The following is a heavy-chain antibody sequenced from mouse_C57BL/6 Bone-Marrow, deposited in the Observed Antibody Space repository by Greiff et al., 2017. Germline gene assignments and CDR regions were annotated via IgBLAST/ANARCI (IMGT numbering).Heavy chain of an antibody. CDR1: GYTFTSYW. Sequence: QVQLQQPGAELVKPGASVKLSCKASGYTFTSYWMHWVKQRPGQGLEWIGMIHPNSGSTNYNEKFKSKATLTVDKSSSTAYMQLSSLTSEDSAVYYWARDHYYGCRGRVWGTGTTVTVSS. D-gene: IGHD1-2*01. CDR2: IHPNSGST. J-gene: IGHJ1*03. CDR3: ARDHYYGCRGRV. V-gene: IGHV1-64*01.